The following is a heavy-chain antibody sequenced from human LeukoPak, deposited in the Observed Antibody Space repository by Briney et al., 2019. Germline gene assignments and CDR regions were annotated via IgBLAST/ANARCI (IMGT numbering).Heavy chain of an antibody. J-gene: IGHJ3*02. CDR1: GFTFRSYG. D-gene: IGHD3-16*01. Sequence: GGSLRLSCAASGFTFRSYGMHWVRRAPGKGLEWVAFIRYDGSNEYYTDSVKGRFTISRDNSKNTLNLQMNSLRAEDTAVYYCAKVAGEISRHDAFDIWGQGTMVTVSS. CDR3: AKVAGEISRHDAFDI. CDR2: IRYDGSNE. V-gene: IGHV3-30*02.